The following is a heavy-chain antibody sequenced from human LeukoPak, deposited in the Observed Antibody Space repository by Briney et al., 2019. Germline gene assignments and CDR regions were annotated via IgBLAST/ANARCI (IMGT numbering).Heavy chain of an antibody. CDR1: GFTFSSYA. Sequence: QPGGSLRLSCAASGFTFSSYAMSWVRQAPGKGLEWVSAISGSGGSTYYADSVKGRFTISRGNSKNTLYLQMNSLRAEDTAVYYCAKDAAGKFRQQLPRGFDYWGQGTLVTVSS. CDR2: ISGSGGST. D-gene: IGHD6-13*01. J-gene: IGHJ4*02. V-gene: IGHV3-23*01. CDR3: AKDAAGKFRQQLPRGFDY.